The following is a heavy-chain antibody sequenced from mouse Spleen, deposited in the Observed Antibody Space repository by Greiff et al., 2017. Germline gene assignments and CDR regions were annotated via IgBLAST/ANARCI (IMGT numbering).Heavy chain of an antibody. V-gene: IGHV3-8*01. J-gene: IGHJ4*01. Sequence: EVKLVESGPGLAKPSQTLSLTCSVTGYSITSDYWNWIRKFPGNKLEYMGYISYSGSTYYNPSLKSRISITRDTSKNQYYLQLNSVTTEDTATYYCARYKYGNSEVMDYWGQGTSVTVSS. D-gene: IGHD2-10*02. CDR2: ISYSGST. CDR3: ARYKYGNSEVMDY. CDR1: GYSITSDY.